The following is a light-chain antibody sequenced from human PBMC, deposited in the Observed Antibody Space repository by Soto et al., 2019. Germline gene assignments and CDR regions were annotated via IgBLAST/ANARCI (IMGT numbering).Light chain of an antibody. CDR2: DAS. CDR1: QSISSW. V-gene: IGKV1-5*01. J-gene: IGKJ1*01. CDR3: QHYNSYSEA. Sequence: DIQMTQSPSALSASVGDRATITCRASQSISSWLAWYQQKPGKAPKLLIYDASALPRGVPSRFSGSGSGTEFTLTISSLQPDDFATYYCQHYNSYSEAFGQGTKVDIK.